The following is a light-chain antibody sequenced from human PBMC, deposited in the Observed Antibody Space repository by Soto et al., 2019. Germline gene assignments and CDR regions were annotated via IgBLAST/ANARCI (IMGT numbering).Light chain of an antibody. CDR3: QQTYATPPT. CDR2: AAS. V-gene: IGKV1-39*01. J-gene: IGKJ1*01. CDR1: QTIRTS. Sequence: DIPLTQSPSFLSASVGDRVILTCRASQTIRTSLNWYQQKPGKAPKLLIYAASTLHSGVPSRFSGSGSGTDFTLSISNLQPEDFATYFCQQTYATPPTFGQGTKVEI.